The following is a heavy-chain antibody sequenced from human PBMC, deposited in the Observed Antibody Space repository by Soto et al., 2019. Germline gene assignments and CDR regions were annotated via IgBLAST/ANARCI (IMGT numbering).Heavy chain of an antibody. CDR2: IIPIFGTA. V-gene: IGHV1-69*01. CDR3: ARGRGHYYDSSGRSSYWYFDL. CDR1: GGTFSSYA. D-gene: IGHD3-22*01. J-gene: IGHJ2*01. Sequence: QVQLVQSGAEVKKPGSSVTVSCKASGGTFSSYAISWVRQAPGQGLEWMGGIIPIFGTANYAQKFQGRVTITADESTSTAYMELSSLRSEDTAVYYCARGRGHYYDSSGRSSYWYFDLWGRGTLVTVSS.